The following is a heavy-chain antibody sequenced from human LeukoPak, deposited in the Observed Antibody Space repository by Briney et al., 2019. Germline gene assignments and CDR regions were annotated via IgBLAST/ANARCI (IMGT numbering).Heavy chain of an antibody. J-gene: IGHJ4*02. CDR2: TYVGGNT. V-gene: IGHV3-66*01. CDR3: ARYLNV. CDR1: GFTISNTY. Sequence: PGGSLRLSCAASGFTISNTYISWVRQAPGKGLEWVSVTYVGGNTDSADFVKDRFTISTDNSKNTLYLHMNNLRAEDTAVYYCARYLNVWGQGTLVTVSS.